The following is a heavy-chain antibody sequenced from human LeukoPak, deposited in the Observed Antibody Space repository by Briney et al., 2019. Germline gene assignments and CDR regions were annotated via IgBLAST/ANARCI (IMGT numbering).Heavy chain of an antibody. CDR2: ISSSSSYI. Sequence: GGSLRLSCAASGFTFSSYSMNWVRQAPGKGLEWVSSISSSSSYIYYADSVKGRFTISRDNAKNSLYLQMNSLRAEDTAVYYCAKVGSRYQLPPSAGVFFDYWGQGTLVTVSS. J-gene: IGHJ4*02. V-gene: IGHV3-21*04. D-gene: IGHD2-2*01. CDR1: GFTFSSYS. CDR3: AKVGSRYQLPPSAGVFFDY.